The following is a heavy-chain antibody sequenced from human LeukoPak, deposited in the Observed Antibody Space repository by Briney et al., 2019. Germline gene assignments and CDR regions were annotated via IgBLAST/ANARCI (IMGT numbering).Heavy chain of an antibody. Sequence: GGSLRLSCAASGFTFSSYAMHWVRQAPGKGLEYVSAISSNGGSTYYANSVKGRFTISRDNSKNTLYLQMGSLRAEDMAVYYCARGYDFWSGYPTFDPWGQGTLVTVSP. CDR3: ARGYDFWSGYPTFDP. CDR1: GFTFSSYA. V-gene: IGHV3-64*01. CDR2: ISSNGGST. J-gene: IGHJ5*02. D-gene: IGHD3-3*01.